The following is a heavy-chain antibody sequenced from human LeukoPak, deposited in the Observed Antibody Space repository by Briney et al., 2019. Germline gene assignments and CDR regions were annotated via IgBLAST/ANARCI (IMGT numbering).Heavy chain of an antibody. CDR2: INHSGST. Sequence: SETLSLTCAVYGGSFSGYYWSWIRQPPGKGLEWIGEINHSGSTNYNPSLKSRVTISVDTSKNQFSLKLGSVTAADTAVYYCARVLLWFGEFGYYYYYMDVWGKGTTVTVSS. CDR3: ARVLLWFGEFGYYYYYMDV. J-gene: IGHJ6*03. D-gene: IGHD3-10*01. CDR1: GGSFSGYY. V-gene: IGHV4-34*01.